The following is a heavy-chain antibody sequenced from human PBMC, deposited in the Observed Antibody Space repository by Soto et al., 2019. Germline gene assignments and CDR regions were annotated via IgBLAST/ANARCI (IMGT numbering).Heavy chain of an antibody. CDR1: CFSVTDYT. J-gene: IGHJ4*02. CDR2: ISDDGRND. Sequence: GVSLRLSCAASCFSVTDYTMYWVRQAPGQGLEWVAIISDDGRNDYYADSVRGRFTISRDNSRNTLHLQMNSLRDEDTALYYCARERVLGFCSGGSLGILDYCGQG. V-gene: IGHV3-30*01. CDR3: ARERVLGFCSGGSLGILDY. D-gene: IGHD2-15*01.